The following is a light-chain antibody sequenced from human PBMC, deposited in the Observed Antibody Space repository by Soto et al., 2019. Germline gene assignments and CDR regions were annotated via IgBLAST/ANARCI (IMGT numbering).Light chain of an antibody. CDR2: DAS. V-gene: IGKV3-11*01. Sequence: IVLTQSPATLSLSPGERATLSCWASQSLINYLAWYQQKPGQAPRLLIYDASNRATGIPARFSGSGSGTDFTLTISSLEPEDFAVYYCQQRRSWPITFGQGIRLDIK. J-gene: IGKJ5*01. CDR1: QSLINY. CDR3: QQRRSWPIT.